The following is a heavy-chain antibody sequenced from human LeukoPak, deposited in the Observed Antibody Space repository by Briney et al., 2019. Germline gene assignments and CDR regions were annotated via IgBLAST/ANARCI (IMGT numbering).Heavy chain of an antibody. D-gene: IGHD1-26*01. CDR3: ARVKNSGSYFAGYAFDI. V-gene: IGHV3-23*01. CDR1: GFTFSSYA. Sequence: AGSLRLSCAASGFTFSSYAMSWVRQAPGKGLEWVSAISGSGGSTYYADSVKGRFTISRDNSKNTLYLQMNSLRAEDTAVYYCARVKNSGSYFAGYAFDIWGQGTMVTVSS. J-gene: IGHJ3*02. CDR2: ISGSGGST.